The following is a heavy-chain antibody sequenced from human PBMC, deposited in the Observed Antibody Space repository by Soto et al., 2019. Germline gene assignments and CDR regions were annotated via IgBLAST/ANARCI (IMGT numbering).Heavy chain of an antibody. CDR3: ARESCSTSSCSRDFDY. CDR2: ISSSGSPK. V-gene: IGHV3-48*03. D-gene: IGHD2-2*01. J-gene: IGHJ4*02. CDR1: GFTFSSYE. Sequence: PGGSLRRSCAAPGFTFSSYEMDWVRQAPGKGLEWVSSISSSGSPKNYADSVKGRFTISRDNAKNSLYLQMNSLRAEDTAVYYCARESCSTSSCSRDFDYWGQGTLVTFSS.